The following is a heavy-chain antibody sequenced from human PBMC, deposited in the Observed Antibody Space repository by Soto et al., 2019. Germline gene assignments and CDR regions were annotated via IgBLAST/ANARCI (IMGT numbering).Heavy chain of an antibody. D-gene: IGHD1-1*01. CDR2: IIPIFGTA. CDR1: GGTFSSYA. Sequence: QVQLVQSGAEVKKPGSSVKVSCTASGGTFSSYAISWVRQAPGQGLEWMGGIIPIFGTANYAQKFQGRVTITADESTSTAYMELSSLRSEDTAVYYCARHRKYNWNDEGGYGMDVWGQGTTVTVSS. J-gene: IGHJ6*02. CDR3: ARHRKYNWNDEGGYGMDV. V-gene: IGHV1-69*01.